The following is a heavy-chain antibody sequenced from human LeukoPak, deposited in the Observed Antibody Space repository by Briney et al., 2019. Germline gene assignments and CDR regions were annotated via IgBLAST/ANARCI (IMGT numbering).Heavy chain of an antibody. CDR3: ARDPPGGYYDSSGYYSPYHYYMDV. CDR1: GGTFSSYA. Sequence: ASVKVSCKASGGTFSSYAISWVRQAPGQGLEWMGGIIPIFGTANYAQKFQGRVTITADESTSTAYMELSSLRSEDTAVYYCARDPPGGYYDSSGYYSPYHYYMDVWGKGTTVTVSS. V-gene: IGHV1-69*01. D-gene: IGHD3-22*01. J-gene: IGHJ6*03. CDR2: IIPIFGTA.